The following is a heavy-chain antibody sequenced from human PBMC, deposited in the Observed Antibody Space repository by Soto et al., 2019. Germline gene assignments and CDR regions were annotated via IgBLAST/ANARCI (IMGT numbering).Heavy chain of an antibody. CDR1: GGSISSGDYY. CDR3: AREEDYYDSSGYQRIDAFDI. Sequence: SETLSLTCTVSGGSISSGDYYWSWIRQPPGKGLEWIGYIYYSGSTYYNPSLKSRVTISVDTSKNQFSLKLSSVTAADTAVYYCAREEDYYDSSGYQRIDAFDIWGQGTMVTVSS. D-gene: IGHD3-22*01. J-gene: IGHJ3*02. CDR2: IYYSGST. V-gene: IGHV4-30-4*01.